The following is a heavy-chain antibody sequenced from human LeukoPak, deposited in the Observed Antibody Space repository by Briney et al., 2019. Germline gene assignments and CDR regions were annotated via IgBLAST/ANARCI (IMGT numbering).Heavy chain of an antibody. D-gene: IGHD1-26*01. V-gene: IGHV4-61*02. CDR2: IYTSGST. J-gene: IGHJ6*03. CDR3: ARDSVGATLFDYYYYMDV. CDR1: GGSISSGSYY. Sequence: PSETLSLTCTVSGGSISSGSYYWSWIRQPAGKGLEWIGRIYTSGSTNYNPSLKSRVTISVDTSKNQFSLKLSSVTAADTAVYYCARDSVGATLFDYYYYMDVWGKGTTVTISS.